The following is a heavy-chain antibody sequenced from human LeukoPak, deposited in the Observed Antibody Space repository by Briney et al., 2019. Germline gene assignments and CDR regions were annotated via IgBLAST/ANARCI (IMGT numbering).Heavy chain of an antibody. CDR1: GLSISGQW. CDR3: GYTNNFYH. D-gene: IGHD3-16*02. J-gene: IGHJ4*02. CDR2: IKHDGSEE. V-gene: IGHV3-7*01. Sequence: GGSLTLSCVASGLSISGQWMNWVRQAPGQGLEGVANIKHDGSEEHYVDSVKGRYTISRDDGRNSVSLQMNSVRAEDTAVYYCGYTNNFYHWGQGTLVVVSS.